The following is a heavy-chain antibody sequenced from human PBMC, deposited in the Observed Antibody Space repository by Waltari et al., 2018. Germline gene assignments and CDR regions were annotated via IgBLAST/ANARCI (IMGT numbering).Heavy chain of an antibody. D-gene: IGHD2-8*01. J-gene: IGHJ6*02. CDR2: ISYDGSDT. Sequence: QVQLVESGGGVVQRGRSLRLSCAASGFTFSACGMHWVRQAPGKGLEWVAVISYDGSDTYYADSVKGRITIARDNNKNSLYMQMNSLGGEDAAIYYCAKDDMSRTKYYYYGMDVWGQGTTVTVSS. V-gene: IGHV3-30*18. CDR3: AKDDMSRTKYYYYGMDV. CDR1: GFTFSACG.